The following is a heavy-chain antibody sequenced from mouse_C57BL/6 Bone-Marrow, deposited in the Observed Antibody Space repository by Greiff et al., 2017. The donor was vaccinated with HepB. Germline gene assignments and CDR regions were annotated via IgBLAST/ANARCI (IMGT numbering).Heavy chain of an antibody. CDR2: IYPRSGNT. CDR3: ARSGKNYAMDY. D-gene: IGHD3-1*01. V-gene: IGHV1-81*01. CDR1: GYTFTSYG. Sequence: QVQLKQSGAELARPGASVKLSCKASGYTFTSYGISWVKQRTGQGLEWIGEIYPRSGNTYYNEKFKGKATLTADKSSSTAYMELRSLTSEDSAVYLCARSGKNYAMDYWGQGTSVTVSS. J-gene: IGHJ4*01.